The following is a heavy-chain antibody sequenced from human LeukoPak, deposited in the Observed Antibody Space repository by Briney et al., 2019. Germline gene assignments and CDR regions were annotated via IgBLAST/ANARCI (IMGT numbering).Heavy chain of an antibody. CDR1: GFTFSGSA. D-gene: IGHD5-12*01. Sequence: GGSLRLSCAASGFTFSGSAMHWVRQASGKGLEWVGRIRSKANSYATAYAASVKGRFTTSRDDSKNTAYLQMNSLKTEDTAVYYCTRRGTERGYSGPPYYYMDVWGKGTTVTVSS. J-gene: IGHJ6*03. CDR2: IRSKANSYAT. CDR3: TRRGTERGYSGPPYYYMDV. V-gene: IGHV3-73*01.